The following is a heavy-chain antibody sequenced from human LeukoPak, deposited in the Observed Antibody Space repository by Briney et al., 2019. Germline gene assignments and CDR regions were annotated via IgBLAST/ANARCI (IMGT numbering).Heavy chain of an antibody. CDR2: ISAYNGNT. CDR3: ARDLGSYCSSTSCQVFDY. Sequence: ASVKVSCKASGYTFTSYGISWVRQAPGQGLEGMGWISAYNGNTNYAQKLQGRVTMTTDTSTSTAYMELRSLRSDDTAVYYCARDLGSYCSSTSCQVFDYWGQGTLVTVSS. CDR1: GYTFTSYG. V-gene: IGHV1-18*01. D-gene: IGHD2-2*01. J-gene: IGHJ4*02.